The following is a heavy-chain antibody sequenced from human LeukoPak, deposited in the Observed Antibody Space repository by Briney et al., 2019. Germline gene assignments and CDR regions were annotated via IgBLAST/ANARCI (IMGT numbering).Heavy chain of an antibody. D-gene: IGHD5-18*01. CDR3: ARGQYNYGRDWFDP. Sequence: ASVKVSCKASAYSFTDYYMHWVRQAPGQGLEWMGWINPNSGGTNYAQKFQGRVTMTRDTSISTAYMELSRLRSDDTAVYYCARGQYNYGRDWFDPWGQGTLVTVSS. V-gene: IGHV1-2*02. CDR1: AYSFTDYY. CDR2: INPNSGGT. J-gene: IGHJ5*02.